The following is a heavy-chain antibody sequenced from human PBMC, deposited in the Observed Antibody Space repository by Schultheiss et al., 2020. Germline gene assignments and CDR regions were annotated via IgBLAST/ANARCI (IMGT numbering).Heavy chain of an antibody. CDR3: ASTVGATTGGPVDY. CDR1: GYTFTSYG. Sequence: ASVKVSFKASGYTFTSYGISWVRQAPGQGLEWMGWISAYNGNTNYAQKLQGRVTMTTDTSTSTAYMELRSLRSDDTAVYYCASTVGATTGGPVDYWGQGTLVTVSA. J-gene: IGHJ4*02. D-gene: IGHD1-26*01. CDR2: ISAYNGNT. V-gene: IGHV1-18*01.